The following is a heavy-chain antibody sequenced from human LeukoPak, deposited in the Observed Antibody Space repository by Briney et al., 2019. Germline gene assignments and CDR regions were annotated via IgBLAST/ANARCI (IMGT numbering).Heavy chain of an antibody. D-gene: IGHD3-22*01. Sequence: GESLKISCKGSGYIFTSYWIGWVRQMPGKGLEWMGIIYPGGSDTRYSPSFQGQVTISADKSISTAYLQWSSLKASDTAMYYCARMYYYDMGYYYYMDVWGKGTTVTVSS. CDR2: IYPGGSDT. J-gene: IGHJ6*03. V-gene: IGHV5-51*01. CDR3: ARMYYYDMGYYYYMDV. CDR1: GYIFTSYW.